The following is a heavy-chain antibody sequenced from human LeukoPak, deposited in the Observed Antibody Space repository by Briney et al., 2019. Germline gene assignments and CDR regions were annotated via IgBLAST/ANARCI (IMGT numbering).Heavy chain of an antibody. D-gene: IGHD3-22*01. Sequence: GASVKVSCKASGYTFTGYYIHWLRQAPGQGLEWMGWINPNSGGSGTKYAQKFQGRVTMTEDTSISTAYMELGSLRSADTAVYFCARDFLYDSWLDHWGQGTLVTVSS. V-gene: IGHV1-2*02. CDR2: INPNSGGSGT. J-gene: IGHJ4*02. CDR1: GYTFTGYY. CDR3: ARDFLYDSWLDH.